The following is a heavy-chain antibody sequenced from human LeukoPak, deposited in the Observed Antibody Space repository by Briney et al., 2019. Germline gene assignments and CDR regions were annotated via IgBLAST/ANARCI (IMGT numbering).Heavy chain of an antibody. J-gene: IGHJ4*02. D-gene: IGHD6-19*01. CDR1: GDSIRSDSHY. CDR3: ATHVYSSGWYFDY. V-gene: IGHV4-39*01. CDR2: IHYSGST. Sequence: SETLSLTCTVSGDSIRSDSHYWGWIRQSPGKGLEWIGSIHYSGSTYCNPPLKSRVTISVDTPKNQFSLKLSSVTAADTAVYYCATHVYSSGWYFDYWGQGTLVTVSS.